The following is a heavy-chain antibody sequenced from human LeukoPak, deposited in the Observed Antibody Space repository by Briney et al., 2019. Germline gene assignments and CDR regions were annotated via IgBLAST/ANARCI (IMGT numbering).Heavy chain of an antibody. J-gene: IGHJ4*02. Sequence: SETLSLTCTVSGGSISSYYWSWIRQPPGKGLEWIGYIYYSGSTNYSPSLKSRVTISVDTSKNQFSLKLSSVTAADTAVYYCASSVGSLPESSVDYWGQGTLVTVSS. D-gene: IGHD1-26*01. CDR3: ASSVGSLPESSVDY. CDR1: GGSISSYY. CDR2: IYYSGST. V-gene: IGHV4-59*01.